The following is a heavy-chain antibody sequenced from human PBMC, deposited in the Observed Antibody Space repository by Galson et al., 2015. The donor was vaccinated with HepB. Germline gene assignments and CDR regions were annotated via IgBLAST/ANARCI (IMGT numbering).Heavy chain of an antibody. D-gene: IGHD3-22*01. CDR1: GFTFSSYS. CDR3: ARDYYDSSGYYYFPFDY. CDR2: ISSSSYI. V-gene: IGHV3-21*01. J-gene: IGHJ4*02. Sequence: SLRLSCAASGFTFSSYSMNWVRQAPGKGLEWVSSISSSSYIYYADSVKGRFTISRDNAKNSLYLQMNSLRAEDTAVYYCARDYYDSSGYYYFPFDYWGQGTLVTVSS.